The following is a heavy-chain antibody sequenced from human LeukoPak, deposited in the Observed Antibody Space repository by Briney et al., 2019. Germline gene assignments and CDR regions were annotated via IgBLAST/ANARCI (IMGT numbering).Heavy chain of an antibody. D-gene: IGHD1-26*01. Sequence: GGSLRLSCAASGFTVSSNYMSWVRQAPGKGLEWVSVISGSGTTYYADSVKGRFTISRDNSKNTLYLQMNSLRAEDTAICYCARVYSGGFPHLDYWGQGTLVTVSS. CDR1: GFTVSSNY. CDR2: ISGSGTT. CDR3: ARVYSGGFPHLDY. J-gene: IGHJ4*02. V-gene: IGHV3-53*01.